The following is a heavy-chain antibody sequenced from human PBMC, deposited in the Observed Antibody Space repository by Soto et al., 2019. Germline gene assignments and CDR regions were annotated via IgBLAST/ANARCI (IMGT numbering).Heavy chain of an antibody. V-gene: IGHV1-18*01. J-gene: IGHJ4*02. CDR2: ISSKNGNT. Sequence: QVQLVQSGADVKKPGASAKVSCKASGYTFSDYGVSWVRQAPGQGLEWMGWISSKNGNTNFAQKFRGRVTMTTDPSTSTVYMELRSLRPDDTAVYYCAREPPETPPDYWGQGTLVTVSS. CDR1: GYTFSDYG. CDR3: AREPPETPPDY.